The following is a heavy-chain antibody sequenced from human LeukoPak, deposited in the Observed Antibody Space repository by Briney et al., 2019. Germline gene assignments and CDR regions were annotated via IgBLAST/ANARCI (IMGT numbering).Heavy chain of an antibody. D-gene: IGHD5-12*01. CDR2: IYSGGST. CDR1: GFTVSSNY. Sequence: GGSLRLSCAASGFTVSSNYMSWVRQAPGKGLEWVSVIYSGGSTYYADSVKGRFTISRDNSKNTLYLQMNSLRAEDTAVYYCARTIVATIYTYYYYMDVWGKGTTVTISS. J-gene: IGHJ6*03. CDR3: ARTIVATIYTYYYYMDV. V-gene: IGHV3-66*01.